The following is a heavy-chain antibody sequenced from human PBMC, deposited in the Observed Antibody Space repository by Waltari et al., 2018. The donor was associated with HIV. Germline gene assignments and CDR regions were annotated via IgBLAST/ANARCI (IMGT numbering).Heavy chain of an antibody. CDR2: ISAGGTK. Sequence: EVQLVESGGGLVQSGGSLSLSCAGSGFPFSTYEMPWVRQAPGKGLEWISYISAGGTKYYADSVKGRFSISRDNAKNSLYLQMNSLRAEDTAVYYCAKAVGDTSGRYWGGDVWGQGTTVTVSS. CDR3: AKAVGDTSGRYWGGDV. V-gene: IGHV3-48*03. J-gene: IGHJ6*02. CDR1: GFPFSTYE. D-gene: IGHD6-19*01.